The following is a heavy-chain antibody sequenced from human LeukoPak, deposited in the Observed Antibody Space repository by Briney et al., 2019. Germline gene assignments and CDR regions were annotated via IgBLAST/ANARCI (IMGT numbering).Heavy chain of an antibody. V-gene: IGHV3-7*03. Sequence: GGSLRLSCAASGFTFRNYWMGWVRQAPGKGLEWVANTKPDGSAKYYADSVRGGFTISRDNSNNMLYLQMNSLRAEDTAVYYCAKPLRDAGNFNYPYFDFWGQGTLVTVSS. J-gene: IGHJ4*02. CDR3: AKPLRDAGNFNYPYFDF. D-gene: IGHD5-24*01. CDR2: TKPDGSAK. CDR1: GFTFRNYW.